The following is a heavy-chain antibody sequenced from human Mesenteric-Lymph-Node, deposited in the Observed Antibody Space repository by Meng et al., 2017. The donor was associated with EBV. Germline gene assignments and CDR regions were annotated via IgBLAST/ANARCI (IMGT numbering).Heavy chain of an antibody. V-gene: IGHV6-1*01. D-gene: IGHD5-12*01. Sequence: QVQLQQSGPGLVKPSXXLSLTXAISGDSVSSNSAAWNWIRQSPSRGLEWLGRTYYRSKWYNDYAVSVKSRITINPDTSKNQFSLQLNSVTPEDTAVYYCARGIVATTRNWFDPWGPGTMVTVSS. CDR1: GDSVSSNSAA. CDR3: ARGIVATTRNWFDP. J-gene: IGHJ5*02. CDR2: TYYRSKWYN.